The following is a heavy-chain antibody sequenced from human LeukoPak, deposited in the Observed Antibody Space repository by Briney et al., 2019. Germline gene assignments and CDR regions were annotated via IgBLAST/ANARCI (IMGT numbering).Heavy chain of an antibody. D-gene: IGHD3-9*01. V-gene: IGHV3-21*01. J-gene: IGHJ4*02. CDR3: AKDGGDILTFDY. CDR2: ISSSSSYI. Sequence: TGGSLRLSCAASGFTFSSYSMNWVRQAPGKGLEWVSSISSSSSYIYYADSVKGRFTISRDNSKNTLYLQMNSLRAEDTAVYYCAKDGGDILTFDYWGQGTLVTVSS. CDR1: GFTFSSYS.